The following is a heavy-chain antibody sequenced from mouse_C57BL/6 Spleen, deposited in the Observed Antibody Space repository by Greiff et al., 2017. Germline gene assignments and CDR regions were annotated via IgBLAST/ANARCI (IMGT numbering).Heavy chain of an antibody. CDR2: IHPNSGST. J-gene: IGHJ4*01. CDR1: GYTFTSYW. CDR3: ARAQLHYYAMDY. Sequence: QVQLQQPGAELVKPGASVKLSCKASGYTFTSYWMHWVKQRPGQGLEWIGMIHPNSGSTNYNEKFKSKATLTVDKSSRTAYMQLSSLTSEDSAVDYCARAQLHYYAMDYWGQGTSGTVSS. V-gene: IGHV1-64*01. D-gene: IGHD3-1*01.